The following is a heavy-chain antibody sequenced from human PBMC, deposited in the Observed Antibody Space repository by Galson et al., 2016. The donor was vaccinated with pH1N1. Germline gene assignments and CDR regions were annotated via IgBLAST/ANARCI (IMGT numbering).Heavy chain of an antibody. Sequence: SLRLSCAASGFSFNSFAMSWVRQVPGKGLVWVSHINFDGTKTNYADSVKGRFTISRDNAKNTLYLQMNSLSVEDMAVYYCIRALNGTWIWGQGTLVTVSS. CDR1: GFSFNSFA. CDR2: INFDGTKT. CDR3: IRALNGTWI. J-gene: IGHJ4*02. V-gene: IGHV3-74*01. D-gene: IGHD2-8*01.